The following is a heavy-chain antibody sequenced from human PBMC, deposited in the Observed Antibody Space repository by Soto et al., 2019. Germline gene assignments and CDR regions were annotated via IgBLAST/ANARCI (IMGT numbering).Heavy chain of an antibody. Sequence: GGSLRLSCAASGFTFSSYGMHWVRQAPGKGLEWVAVIWYDGSNKYYADSVKGRFTISRDNSKNTLYLQMNSLRAEDTAVYYCARDASGVAAAGMVYWGQGTLVTVSS. CDR3: ARDASGVAAAGMVY. CDR2: IWYDGSNK. D-gene: IGHD6-13*01. CDR1: GFTFSSYG. V-gene: IGHV3-33*01. J-gene: IGHJ4*02.